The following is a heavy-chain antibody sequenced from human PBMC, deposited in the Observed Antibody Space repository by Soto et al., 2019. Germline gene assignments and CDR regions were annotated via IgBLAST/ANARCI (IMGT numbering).Heavy chain of an antibody. Sequence: SETLSLTCAVYGGSFSGYYWSWIRQPPGKGLEWIGEINHSGSTNYNPSLKSRVTISVDTSKNQFSLKLSSVTAADTAVYYCARGRSMRSSKKNWFDPWGQGTLVTVSS. D-gene: IGHD2-8*01. CDR3: ARGRSMRSSKKNWFDP. CDR1: GGSFSGYY. J-gene: IGHJ5*02. V-gene: IGHV4-34*01. CDR2: INHSGST.